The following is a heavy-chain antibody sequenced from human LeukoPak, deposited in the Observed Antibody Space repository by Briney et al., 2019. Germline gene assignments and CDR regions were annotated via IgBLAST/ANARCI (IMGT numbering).Heavy chain of an antibody. V-gene: IGHV3-48*03. CDR2: ISSSGSTI. Sequence: PGGSLRLSCVASGFTFSSYEMTWVRQAPGKWLEWLSYISSSGSTIYYADSVKGRFTVSRDNAKNSLYLQMNSLRAEDTAVYYCARESGITMLRGAHTPWGQGILVTVSS. D-gene: IGHD3-10*01. CDR1: GFTFSSYE. J-gene: IGHJ5*02. CDR3: ARESGITMLRGAHTP.